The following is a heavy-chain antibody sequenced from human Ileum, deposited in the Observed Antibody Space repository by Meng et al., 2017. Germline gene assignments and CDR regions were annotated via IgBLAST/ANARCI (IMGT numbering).Heavy chain of an antibody. CDR3: ARAPKYCTNAVCSRPLDS. CDR2: IYSNGNT. Sequence: QVQLQESGPGLVKPSQTLSLTCTVSGGSISSGDYYWSWVRQSPGKGPEWIGYIYSNGNTYSNPSLRGRLMISIDTSKNQFSLKLSSVTAADTAVYYCARAPKYCTNAVCSRPLDSWGQGTLVTVSS. D-gene: IGHD2-8*01. V-gene: IGHV4-30-4*01. CDR1: GGSISSGDYY. J-gene: IGHJ4*02.